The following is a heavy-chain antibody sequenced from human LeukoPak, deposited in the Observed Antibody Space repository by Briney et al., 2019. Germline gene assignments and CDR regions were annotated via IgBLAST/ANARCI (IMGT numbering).Heavy chain of an antibody. V-gene: IGHV4-38-2*02. D-gene: IGHD3-10*01. J-gene: IGHJ5*02. CDR3: ARSYGSGIGWFDP. Sequence: SETLSLTCTVSGYSISSGYYWGWIRQPPGKGLEWIGSIYHSGSTYYNPSLKSRVTISVDTSKNQFSLKLSSVTAADTAVYYCARSYGSGIGWFDPWGQGTLVTVS. CDR2: IYHSGST. CDR1: GYSISSGYY.